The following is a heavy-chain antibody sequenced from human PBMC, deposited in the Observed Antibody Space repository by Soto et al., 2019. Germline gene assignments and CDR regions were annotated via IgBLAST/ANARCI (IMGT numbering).Heavy chain of an antibody. J-gene: IGHJ6*02. CDR1: GDSFTTYA. CDR3: AADRIGTSCFRVLPNYYYGLDV. D-gene: IGHD2-2*01. V-gene: IGHV1-69*12. Sequence: QVHLVQSGAEVKKPGSSVKVSCKASGDSFTTYAFSWVRQAPGQGLEWMGGIIPILETTNYAQKFQGRVTITADVPSIPAHMELSRLRSDDTALYFCAADRIGTSCFRVLPNYYYGLDVWGQGTAVTVS. CDR2: IIPILETT.